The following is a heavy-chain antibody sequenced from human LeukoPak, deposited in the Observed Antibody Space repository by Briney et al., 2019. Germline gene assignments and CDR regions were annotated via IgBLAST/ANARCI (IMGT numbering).Heavy chain of an antibody. CDR3: AREVCGGDCSVYYYYYMDV. D-gene: IGHD2-21*02. CDR2: IYTSGST. CDR1: GGSISSGSYY. V-gene: IGHV4-61*02. J-gene: IGHJ6*03. Sequence: PSQTLSLTCTVSGGSISSGSYYWSWIRQPAGKGLEWIGRIYTSGSTNYNPSLKSRVTISVDTSKNQFSLKLSSVTAADTAVYYCAREVCGGDCSVYYYYYMDVWGKGTTVTISS.